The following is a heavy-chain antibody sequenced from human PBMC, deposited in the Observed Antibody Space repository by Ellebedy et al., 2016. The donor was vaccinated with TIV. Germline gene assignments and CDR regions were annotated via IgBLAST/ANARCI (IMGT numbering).Heavy chain of an antibody. CDR1: GYTFTNYW. CDR2: IEPGDSQT. D-gene: IGHD1-26*01. Sequence: GESLKISCDTAGYTFTNYWINWVRHMPGKGLEWMGRIEPGDSQTRYSPSFEGHVTISADKSISSSYLEWSNLKASDTAVSFGSRQRTSATAPVGYYGLDVWGQGTTVTVSS. CDR3: SRQRTSATAPVGYYGLDV. V-gene: IGHV5-10-1*01. J-gene: IGHJ6*02.